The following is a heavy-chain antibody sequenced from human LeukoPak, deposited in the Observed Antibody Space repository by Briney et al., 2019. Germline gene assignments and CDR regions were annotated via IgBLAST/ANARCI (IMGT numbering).Heavy chain of an antibody. J-gene: IGHJ5*02. CDR2: ISAYNGNT. V-gene: IGHV1-18*01. D-gene: IGHD6-19*01. Sequence: ASVKVSCKASGYTFTSYGISWVRQAPGQGLEWMGWISAYNGNTNYAQKLQGRVTMTTDTSTSTAYMELRSLRPDDTAVYYCARGDWQWLVPWNWFDPWGQGTLVTVSS. CDR3: ARGDWQWLVPWNWFDP. CDR1: GYTFTSYG.